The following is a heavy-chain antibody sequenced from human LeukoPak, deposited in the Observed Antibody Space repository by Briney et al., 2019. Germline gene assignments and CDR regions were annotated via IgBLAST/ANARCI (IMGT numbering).Heavy chain of an antibody. Sequence: GGSLRLSCAASGFTLSSYEMDWVPQAPGRGLEWDSYISSSGSTIYYTDSLAGRFTTSRDNAKNSLYLQMNSLRAEDTALYYCAREASDYWFFDLWGRGTLVTVSS. J-gene: IGHJ2*01. V-gene: IGHV3-48*03. CDR2: ISSSGSTI. CDR1: GFTLSSYE. CDR3: AREASDYWFFDL. D-gene: IGHD3-3*01.